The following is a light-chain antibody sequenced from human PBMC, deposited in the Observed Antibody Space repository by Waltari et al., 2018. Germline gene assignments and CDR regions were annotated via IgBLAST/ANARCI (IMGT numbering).Light chain of an antibody. Sequence: QSALTQPPSASGSPGQSVPLSCTGPRRDVGAYNYVSWYQQHPGKAPKLIIYEVSKWPSGVPDRFSGSKSGNTAPLTVSGLQAEDEADYYCSSYTGSNKVVFGGGTKLTVL. CDR3: SSYTGSNKVV. CDR1: RRDVGAYNY. V-gene: IGLV2-8*01. CDR2: EVS. J-gene: IGLJ2*01.